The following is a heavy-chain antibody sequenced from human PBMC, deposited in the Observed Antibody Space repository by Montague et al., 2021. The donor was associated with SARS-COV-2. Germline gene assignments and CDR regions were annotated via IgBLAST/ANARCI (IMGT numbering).Heavy chain of an antibody. D-gene: IGHD3-22*01. J-gene: IGHJ3*02. V-gene: IGHV4-31*03. CDR3: ARVQGITMIVVVIGAFDI. Sequence: TLSLTCTVSGGSISSGGYYWSWIRQHPGEGLEWIGYIYYSGSTYYNPSLKSRVTISVDTSKNQFSLKLSSVTAADTAVYYCARVQGITMIVVVIGAFDIWGHGTMVTVSS. CDR2: IYYSGST. CDR1: GGSISSGGYY.